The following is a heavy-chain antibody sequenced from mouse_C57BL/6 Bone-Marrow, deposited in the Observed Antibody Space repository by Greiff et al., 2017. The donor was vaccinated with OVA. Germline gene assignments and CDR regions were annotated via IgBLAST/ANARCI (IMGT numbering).Heavy chain of an antibody. Sequence: QVQLKQPGAELVMPGASVKLSCKASGYTFTSYWMHWVKQRPGQGLEWIGEIDPSDSYTNYNQKFKGKSTLTVDKSSSTAYMQRSSLTSEDSAVYDVARGGGPYYGSSFYFDYWGQGTTLTVSS. CDR1: GYTFTSYW. CDR2: IDPSDSYT. D-gene: IGHD1-1*01. J-gene: IGHJ2*01. CDR3: ARGGGPYYGSSFYFDY. V-gene: IGHV1-69*01.